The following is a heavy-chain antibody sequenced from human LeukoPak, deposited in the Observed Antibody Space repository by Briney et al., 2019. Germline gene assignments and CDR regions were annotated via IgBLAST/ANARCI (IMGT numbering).Heavy chain of an antibody. CDR3: ARERGYSYGYYAFDI. CDR1: GGXFSGYY. Sequence: SETLSLTCAVYGGXFSGYYCSWIRQPPGKGLEWIGEINHSGSTNYNPSLKSRVTISVDTSKNQFSLKLSSVTAADTAVYYCARERGYSYGYYAFDIWGQGTMVTVSS. CDR2: INHSGST. V-gene: IGHV4-34*01. D-gene: IGHD5-18*01. J-gene: IGHJ3*02.